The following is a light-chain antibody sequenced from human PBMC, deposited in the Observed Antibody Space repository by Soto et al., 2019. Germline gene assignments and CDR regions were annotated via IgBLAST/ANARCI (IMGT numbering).Light chain of an antibody. Sequence: DIQLTQSPSSLSESLGDRVTITCRASQNIKNFLNWYQQEPGKAPKLLIYTASNLQNGVPSRFSGSRSGSDFTLTISSLQPEDSATYFCQQTYTTLTFGGGTKVGIK. CDR3: QQTYTTLT. CDR1: QNIKNF. J-gene: IGKJ4*01. CDR2: TAS. V-gene: IGKV1-39*01.